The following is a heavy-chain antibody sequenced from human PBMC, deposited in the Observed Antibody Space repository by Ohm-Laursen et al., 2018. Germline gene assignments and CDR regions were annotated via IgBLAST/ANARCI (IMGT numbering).Heavy chain of an antibody. CDR2: IYHSGST. J-gene: IGHJ6*02. Sequence: SDTLSLTCAVSGYSISSGYFWGWIRQPPGKGLEWIGTIYHSGSTYYNPSLKSRVTISVDTSKNQFSLKLSSVTAADTAVYYCARALGGYPISYYYGMDVWGQGTTVTVSS. CDR3: ARALGGYPISYYYGMDV. D-gene: IGHD7-27*01. V-gene: IGHV4-38-2*01. CDR1: GYSISSGYF.